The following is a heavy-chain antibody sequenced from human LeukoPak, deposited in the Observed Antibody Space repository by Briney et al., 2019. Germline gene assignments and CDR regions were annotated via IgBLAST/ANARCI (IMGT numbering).Heavy chain of an antibody. D-gene: IGHD6-6*01. CDR3: AREYRSSSGRAFDY. Sequence: GGSLRLSCAASGFTFSSYDMHWVRQATGKGLEWVSAIGTTGDTFYPGSVKGRFTISRENAKNSLYLQMNSLRAGDTAVYCCAREYRSSSGRAFDYWGQGTLVTVSS. J-gene: IGHJ4*02. V-gene: IGHV3-13*01. CDR1: GFTFSSYD. CDR2: IGTTGDT.